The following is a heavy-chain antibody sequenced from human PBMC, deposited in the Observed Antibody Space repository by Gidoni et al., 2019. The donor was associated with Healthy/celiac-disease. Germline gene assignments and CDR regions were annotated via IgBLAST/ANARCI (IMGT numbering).Heavy chain of an antibody. J-gene: IGHJ6*02. D-gene: IGHD6-13*01. V-gene: IGHV1-46*01. Sequence: QVQLVQSGAEVKKPGASVQVSCQASGYTFTSYYMHWVRQAPGQGLEWMGIINPSGGSTSYAQKFQGRVTMTRDTSTSTVYMELSSLRSEDTAVYYCARVCSSSCHGRNGMDVWGQGTTVTVSS. CDR2: INPSGGST. CDR1: GYTFTSYY. CDR3: ARVCSSSCHGRNGMDV.